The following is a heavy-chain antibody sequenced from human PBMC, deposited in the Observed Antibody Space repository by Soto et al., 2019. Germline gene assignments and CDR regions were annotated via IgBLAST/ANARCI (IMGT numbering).Heavy chain of an antibody. CDR1: VFTFDDYA. V-gene: IGHV3-9*01. J-gene: IGHJ5*02. Sequence: GWSLRLSCASSVFTFDDYAMHWVRQAPGKGLEWVSGISWNSGSIGYADSVKGRFTISRDNAKNSLYLQMNSLRAEDTALYYCAKEGITMVRGVAGYNWFDPWGQGTLVTVSS. D-gene: IGHD3-10*01. CDR2: ISWNSGSI. CDR3: AKEGITMVRGVAGYNWFDP.